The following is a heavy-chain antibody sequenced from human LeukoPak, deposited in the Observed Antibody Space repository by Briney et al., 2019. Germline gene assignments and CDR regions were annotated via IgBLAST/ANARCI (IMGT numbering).Heavy chain of an antibody. CDR1: GGSISSSSHY. Sequence: PSETLSLTCTVSGGSISSSSHYWGWIRQPPGKGLEWIGSFYYSGSTYYNPSLKSRVTISVDASKNQFSLKMSSVTAADTAVYYCARHERGKNAFNLWGQGTMVTVSS. CDR2: FYYSGST. J-gene: IGHJ3*01. V-gene: IGHV4-39*01. CDR3: ARHERGKNAFNL.